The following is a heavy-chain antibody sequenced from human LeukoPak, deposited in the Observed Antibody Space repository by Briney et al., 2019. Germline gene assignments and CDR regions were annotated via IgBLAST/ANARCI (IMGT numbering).Heavy chain of an antibody. CDR2: ISSGSSYI. Sequence: GGSLRLSCAASGFTFSSYSMVWVRQAPGKGLEWVSSISSGSSYIYYADSVKGRFTISRDNAKNSLFLKMYRLRAGDTAVYYCARELSEGTVNDYWGQGTLVTVSS. D-gene: IGHD4-17*01. CDR3: ARELSEGTVNDY. CDR1: GFTFSSYS. J-gene: IGHJ4*02. V-gene: IGHV3-21*01.